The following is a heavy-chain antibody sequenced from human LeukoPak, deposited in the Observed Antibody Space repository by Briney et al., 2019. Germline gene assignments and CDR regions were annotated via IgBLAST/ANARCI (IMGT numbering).Heavy chain of an antibody. D-gene: IGHD2/OR15-2a*01. Sequence: PSETLSLTCTVSGGSISSGGYYWSWIRQHPGKGLEWIGYIYYSGSTYYNPSLKSRVTISVDTSKNQFSLKLSSVTAEDTAVYYCAAISYLAFDIWGQGTVVTVSS. J-gene: IGHJ3*02. CDR3: AAISYLAFDI. V-gene: IGHV4-31*03. CDR1: GGSISSGGYY. CDR2: IYYSGST.